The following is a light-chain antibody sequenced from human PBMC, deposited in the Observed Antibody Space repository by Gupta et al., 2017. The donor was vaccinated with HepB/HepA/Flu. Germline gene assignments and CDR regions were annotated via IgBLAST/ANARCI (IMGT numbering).Light chain of an antibody. CDR1: QSVSSY. CDR3: QQRSKWPPLT. V-gene: IGKV3-11*01. Sequence: VLPQPLSTLSMPTGESATSSCRASQSVSSYLAWYQQKPGQAPRLLIYDASNRATGIPARFSGSGSGTDFTLTISSLEPEDFAVYYCQQRSKWPPLTFGQGTKVEIK. CDR2: DAS. J-gene: IGKJ1*01.